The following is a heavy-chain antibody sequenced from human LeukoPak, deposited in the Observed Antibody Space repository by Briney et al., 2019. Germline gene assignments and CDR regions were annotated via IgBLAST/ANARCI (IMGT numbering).Heavy chain of an antibody. CDR3: AKETGYEGSGYFFDC. CDR1: GFTFSNYG. J-gene: IGHJ4*02. D-gene: IGHD3-22*01. CDR2: ISSDGSDT. Sequence: GGSLRLSCAASGFTFSNYGMHWVRQAPGKGLEWVAVISSDGSDTNYADSVKGRFTISRDNSKNTLFLQVNSLRAEDTAVYYCAKETGYEGSGYFFDCWGQGTLVTVSS. V-gene: IGHV3-30*18.